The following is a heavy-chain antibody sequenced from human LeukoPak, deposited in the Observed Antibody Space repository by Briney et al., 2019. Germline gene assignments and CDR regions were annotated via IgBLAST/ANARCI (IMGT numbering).Heavy chain of an antibody. CDR3: ARDVPETYSDRWFDP. V-gene: IGHV4-59*01. Sequence: PSETLSLTCTVSGGSISGYYWSWIRQPPGKALEWIGYIYYSGNTNYNPSLRSRVTMSVDTSTNQFSLELSSVTAADTVIYYCARDVPETYSDRWFDPWGQGTLVTVSS. J-gene: IGHJ5*02. CDR1: GGSISGYY. CDR2: IYYSGNT. D-gene: IGHD2-21*01.